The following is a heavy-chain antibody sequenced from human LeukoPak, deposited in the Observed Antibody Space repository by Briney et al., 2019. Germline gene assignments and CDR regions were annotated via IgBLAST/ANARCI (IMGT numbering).Heavy chain of an antibody. CDR1: GLTFSSYA. J-gene: IGHJ4*02. Sequence: GGSLRLSGAASGLTFSSYAMSWVRKAPGKGLEWVSAISGSGGSTYYADSVKGRFTISRDNSKNTLYLQMNSLRAEDTAVYYCAKDMSPWQPVPDYWGQGTLVTVSS. CDR2: ISGSGGST. D-gene: IGHD6-6*01. CDR3: AKDMSPWQPVPDY. V-gene: IGHV3-23*01.